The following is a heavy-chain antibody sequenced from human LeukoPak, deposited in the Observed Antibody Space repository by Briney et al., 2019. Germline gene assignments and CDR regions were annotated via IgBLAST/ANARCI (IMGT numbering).Heavy chain of an antibody. V-gene: IGHV3-23*01. CDR2: ISGSDAGT. Sequence: GGSLRLSCAASGFTVSSNYMSWVRQAPGKGLEWVSAISGSDAGTYYADSVKGRFTISRDNSENTLYLQMNSLRAEDAAIYYCAKVDTAMANKVYFDYWGQGTLVTVSS. CDR1: GFTVSSNY. D-gene: IGHD5-18*01. J-gene: IGHJ4*02. CDR3: AKVDTAMANKVYFDY.